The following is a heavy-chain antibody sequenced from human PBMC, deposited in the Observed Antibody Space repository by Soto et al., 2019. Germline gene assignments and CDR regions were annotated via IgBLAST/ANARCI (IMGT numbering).Heavy chain of an antibody. CDR2: IDAGNGNT. Sequence: ASVKVSCKASGYTFTSYPTHWVRQAPGQRLEWMGWIDAGNGNTKYSQKFRGRVTFTTDTSASTAYMDLSSLRSEDTAVYYCARAGLLGGSYLLKYYYYGMDVWGQGTTVTVSS. CDR3: ARAGLLGGSYLLKYYYYGMDV. CDR1: GYTFTSYP. V-gene: IGHV1-3*01. D-gene: IGHD3-16*02. J-gene: IGHJ6*02.